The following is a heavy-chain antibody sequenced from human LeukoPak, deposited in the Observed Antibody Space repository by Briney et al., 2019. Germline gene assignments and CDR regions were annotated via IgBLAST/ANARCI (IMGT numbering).Heavy chain of an antibody. V-gene: IGHV1-69*13. D-gene: IGHD6-13*01. CDR3: ASRGSQIAAEPLDY. CDR1: GGTFSSYA. CDR2: IIPIFGTA. J-gene: IGHJ4*02. Sequence: ASVKVSCKASGGTFSSYAISWVRQAPGQGLEWMGGIIPIFGTANNAHKFQGRVTITADESTSTAYMELSSLRSEDTAVYYCASRGSQIAAEPLDYWGQGTLVTVSS.